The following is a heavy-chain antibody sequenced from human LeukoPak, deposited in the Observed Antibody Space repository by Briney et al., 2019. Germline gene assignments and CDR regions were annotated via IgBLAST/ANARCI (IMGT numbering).Heavy chain of an antibody. CDR2: IYHSGST. D-gene: IGHD6-13*01. J-gene: IGHJ6*04. Sequence: SETLSLTCAVSGGSISSSNWWSWVRQPPGKGLEWIGEIYHSGSTNYNPSLKSRVTISVDKSKNQFSLKLSSVTAADTAVYYCAREGAAGTGYYYYYGVDVWGKGTTVTVSS. CDR3: AREGAAGTGYYYYYGVDV. V-gene: IGHV4-4*02. CDR1: GGSISSSNW.